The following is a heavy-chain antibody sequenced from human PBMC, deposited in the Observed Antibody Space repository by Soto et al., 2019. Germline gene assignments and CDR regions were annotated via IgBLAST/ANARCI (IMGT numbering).Heavy chain of an antibody. CDR2: IYYSGST. CDR1: GGSISSGGYY. V-gene: IGHV4-31*03. D-gene: IGHD4-4*01. J-gene: IGHJ3*02. CDR3: ARDRDPFRSVTTGVSAFDI. Sequence: QVQLQESGPGLVKPSQTLSLTCTVSGGSISSGGYYWSWIRQHPGKGLEWIGYIYYSGSTYYNPSLKSRVTISVDTSKNQFSLKLSSVTAADTAVYYCARDRDPFRSVTTGVSAFDIWGQGTMVTVSS.